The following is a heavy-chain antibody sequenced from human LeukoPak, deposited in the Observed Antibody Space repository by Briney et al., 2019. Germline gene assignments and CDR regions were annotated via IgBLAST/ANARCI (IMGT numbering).Heavy chain of an antibody. V-gene: IGHV4-59*01. CDR1: GGSISSYY. D-gene: IGHD3-10*01. J-gene: IGHJ4*02. Sequence: NPSETLSLTCTVSGGSISSYYWSWIRQPPGKGLGWIGYIYYSGSTNYNPSLKSRVTISVDTSKNQFSLKLSSVTAADTAVYYCARARALYGSGLFDYWGQGTLVTVSS. CDR2: IYYSGST. CDR3: ARARALYGSGLFDY.